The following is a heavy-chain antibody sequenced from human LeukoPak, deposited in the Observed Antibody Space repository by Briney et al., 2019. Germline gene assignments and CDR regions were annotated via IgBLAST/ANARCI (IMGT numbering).Heavy chain of an antibody. D-gene: IGHD2-2*01. CDR2: ISYDGSNK. J-gene: IGHJ6*02. CDR1: RFTFSSYA. CDR3: ARGCSSTSCQSSNYYYYGMDV. Sequence: GGSLRLSCAASRFTFSSYAMHWVRQAPGKGLEWVAVISYDGSNKYYADSVKGRFTISRDNSKNTLYLQMNSLRAEDTAVYYCARGCSSTSCQSSNYYYYGMDVWGQGTTVTVSS. V-gene: IGHV3-30-3*01.